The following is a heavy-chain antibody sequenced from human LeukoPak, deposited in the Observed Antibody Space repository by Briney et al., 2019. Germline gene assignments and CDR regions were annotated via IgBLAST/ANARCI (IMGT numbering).Heavy chain of an antibody. CDR1: GFKFNSYW. CDR2: IKQDGSEI. D-gene: IGHD4-23*01. Sequence: GGSLRLSCAASGFKFNSYWMSWVRQAPGKGLECVANIKQDGSEIYFVDSVKGRFTISRDNAKNSLYLQMNSLRAEDTAVYFCVRDRHGGNSRWFDPWGQGTLVTVSS. J-gene: IGHJ5*02. CDR3: VRDRHGGNSRWFDP. V-gene: IGHV3-7*01.